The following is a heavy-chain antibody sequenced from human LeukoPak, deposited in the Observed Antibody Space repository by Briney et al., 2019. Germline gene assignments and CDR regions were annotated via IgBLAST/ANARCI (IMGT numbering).Heavy chain of an antibody. D-gene: IGHD3-3*01. CDR2: IYYSGST. Sequence: SETLFLTCTVSGGSISSYYWSWIRQPPGKGLEWIGYIYYSGSTNYNPSLKSRVTISVDTSKNQFSLKLSSVTAADTAVYYCARDAHYDFWSGRLPFDYWGQGTLVTVSS. CDR3: ARDAHYDFWSGRLPFDY. J-gene: IGHJ4*02. V-gene: IGHV4-59*12. CDR1: GGSISSYY.